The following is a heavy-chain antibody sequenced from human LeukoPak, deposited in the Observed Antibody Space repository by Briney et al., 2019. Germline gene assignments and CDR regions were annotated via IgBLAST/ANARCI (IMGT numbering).Heavy chain of an antibody. CDR1: GGSITSSAYY. CDR3: ARRSYCSGGSCYLPYYYYMDV. J-gene: IGHJ6*03. Sequence: SETLSLTCTVAGGSITSSAYYWSWIRQPPGKGLEWIGYIYYSGSTYYNPSLKSRVTISVDTSKNQFSLKLSSVTAADTAMYYCARRSYCSGGSCYLPYYYYMDVWGKGTTVTVSS. V-gene: IGHV4-30-4*08. CDR2: IYYSGST. D-gene: IGHD2-15*01.